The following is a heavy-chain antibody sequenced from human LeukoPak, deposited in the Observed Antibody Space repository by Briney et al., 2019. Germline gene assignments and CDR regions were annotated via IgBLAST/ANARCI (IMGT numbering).Heavy chain of an antibody. V-gene: IGHV3-7*01. CDR1: EFTFSNYW. D-gene: IGHD3-3*01. Sequence: GGSLRLSCAASEFTFSNYWMSWVRQAPGKGLEWVANIKQDGFEKYYVDSVKGRFTISRDNAKNSLYLQMNSLRAEDTAVYYCARDQETYYDFWSGYYDYYYYMDVWGKGTTVTVSS. CDR3: ARDQETYYDFWSGYYDYYYYMDV. CDR2: IKQDGFEK. J-gene: IGHJ6*03.